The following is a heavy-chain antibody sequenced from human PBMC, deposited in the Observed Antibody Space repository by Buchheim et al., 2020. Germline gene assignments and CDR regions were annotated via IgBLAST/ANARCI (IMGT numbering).Heavy chain of an antibody. CDR2: IYYSGST. Sequence: QVQLQESGPGLVKPSETLSLTCTVSGGSISSFYWSWIRQPPGKGLEWIGYIYYSGSTNYNPSLKSRVTIPVDTSKNQFSLKLSSVTAADTAVYYCARDLRTTVTFGYYYYYGMDVWGQGTT. CDR3: ARDLRTTVTFGYYYYYGMDV. J-gene: IGHJ6*02. CDR1: GGSISSFY. D-gene: IGHD4-11*01. V-gene: IGHV4-59*01.